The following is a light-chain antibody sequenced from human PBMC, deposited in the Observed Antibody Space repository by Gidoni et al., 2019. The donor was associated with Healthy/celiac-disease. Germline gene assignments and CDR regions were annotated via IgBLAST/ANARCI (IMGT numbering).Light chain of an antibody. Sequence: IVLTQSPATLSLSPGERATLSCRASQSVSSYLAWYQQKPGQAPRLLIYDASNRATGIPARFSGSVSGTDFTLTISSLEPEDFAVYYCQQRSNWPPRFGPGTKVDIK. CDR1: QSVSSY. V-gene: IGKV3-11*01. J-gene: IGKJ3*01. CDR2: DAS. CDR3: QQRSNWPPR.